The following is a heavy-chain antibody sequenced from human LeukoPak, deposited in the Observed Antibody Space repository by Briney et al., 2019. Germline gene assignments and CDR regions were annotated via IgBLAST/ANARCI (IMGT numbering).Heavy chain of an antibody. CDR1: GFTFSSYN. Sequence: PGGSLRLSCAASGFTFSSYNMNWVRQAPGKGLEWVSSITSGSSYRFYADSVKGRFTISRDNAKNSLYLQMNSLRAEDTAVYYCARGPTNFDYWGQGTLVTVSS. CDR2: ITSGSSYR. J-gene: IGHJ4*02. CDR3: ARGPTNFDY. V-gene: IGHV3-21*01.